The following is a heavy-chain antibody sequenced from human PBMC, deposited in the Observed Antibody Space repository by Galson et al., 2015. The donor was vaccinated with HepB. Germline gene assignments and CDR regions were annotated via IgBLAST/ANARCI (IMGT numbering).Heavy chain of an antibody. J-gene: IGHJ4*02. CDR2: INAGNGNT. V-gene: IGHV1-3*01. Sequence: SVKVSCKASGYTFTSYAMHWVRQAPGQRLEWMGWINAGNGNTKYSQKFQGRVTITRDTSASTAYMELSSLRSEDTAVYFCARLQYYVRGFDYWGQGTLVTVSS. CDR1: GYTFTSYA. D-gene: IGHD3-16*01. CDR3: ARLQYYVRGFDY.